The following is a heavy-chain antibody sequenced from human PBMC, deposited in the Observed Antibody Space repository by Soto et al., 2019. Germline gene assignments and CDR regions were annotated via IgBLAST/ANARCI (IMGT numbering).Heavy chain of an antibody. J-gene: IGHJ4*02. CDR1: GASISGSYYY. D-gene: IGHD1-20*01. Sequence: PSETLSLTCAVSGASISGSYYYWAWLRQSPGKGPEWIGSVFYTGFTSYNPSLESRVSVSVDTSKSQFSLKLSAVTAADTAVYYCATSQKGYXWNYFDHWGQGALVTVS. V-gene: IGHV4-39*01. CDR3: ATSQKGYXWNYFDH. CDR2: VFYTGFT.